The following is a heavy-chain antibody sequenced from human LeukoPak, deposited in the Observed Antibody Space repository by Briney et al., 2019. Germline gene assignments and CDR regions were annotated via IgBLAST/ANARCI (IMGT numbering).Heavy chain of an antibody. Sequence: SVKVSCKASGGTFSSYDISWVRQAPGQGLEWMGGIIPIFGTANYAQKFQGRVTITTDESTSTAYMELSSLRSEDTAVYYCASTYCSGGSCYSGGRFWFDPWAREPWSPSPQ. J-gene: IGHJ5*02. V-gene: IGHV1-69*05. D-gene: IGHD2-15*01. CDR3: ASTYCSGGSCYSGGRFWFDP. CDR1: GGTFSSYD. CDR2: IIPIFGTA.